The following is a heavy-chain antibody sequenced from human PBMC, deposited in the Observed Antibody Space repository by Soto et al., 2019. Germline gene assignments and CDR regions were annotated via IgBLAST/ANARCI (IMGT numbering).Heavy chain of an antibody. D-gene: IGHD3-10*01. V-gene: IGHV1-3*01. Sequence: VASVKVSCKTSGYSFASYAIHWVRQAPGQGLEWMGWINGGNGNRKYSQRFQGRITITRDTSASTAYMELSSLRSEDTAVYFCAAYTFYYGSGSPHAGYLPYWG. CDR3: AAYTFYYGSGSPHAGYLPY. J-gene: IGHJ4*01. CDR2: INGGNGNR. CDR1: GYSFASYA.